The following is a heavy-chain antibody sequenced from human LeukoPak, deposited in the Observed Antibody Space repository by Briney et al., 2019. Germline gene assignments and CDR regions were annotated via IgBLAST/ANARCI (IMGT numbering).Heavy chain of an antibody. CDR1: GYTFTGYY. D-gene: IGHD1-14*01. Sequence: ASVKVSCKASGYTFTGYYMHWVRQAPGQGFEWMGWINPNSGGTNYAQKFQGRVTMTRDTSISTAYMELSRLRSDDTAVYYCARVTRNRPSRPYNWFDPWGQGTLVTVSS. V-gene: IGHV1-2*02. CDR2: INPNSGGT. J-gene: IGHJ5*02. CDR3: ARVTRNRPSRPYNWFDP.